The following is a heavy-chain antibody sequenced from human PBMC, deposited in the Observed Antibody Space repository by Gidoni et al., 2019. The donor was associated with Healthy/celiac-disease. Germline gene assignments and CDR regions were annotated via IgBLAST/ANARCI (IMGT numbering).Heavy chain of an antibody. CDR3: ARKGERCDVLEKFYFGVDV. D-gene: IGHD3-10*01. CDR2: IVPVFGTG. Sequence: QVQLVQSGAEVKKPGSSVKVSCKASGGTFSTYGISWVRQAPGPGLEWVGGIVPVFGTGDYAQKFQGRVTITADESTSTAYMELSNLRSEDTAVYYCARKGERCDVLEKFYFGVDVWGQGTTVTVSS. CDR1: GGTFSTYG. V-gene: IGHV1-69*01. J-gene: IGHJ6*02.